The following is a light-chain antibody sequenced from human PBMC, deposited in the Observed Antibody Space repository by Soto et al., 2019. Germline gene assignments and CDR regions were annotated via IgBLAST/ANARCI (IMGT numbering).Light chain of an antibody. CDR2: EVS. CDR1: SSDSGGYND. Sequence: QSALTQPASMSGSPGQSITIPCTGTSSDSGGYNDVSWYQQHPGKAPKLMIYEVSHRPSGISNRFSGSKSGNTASLTISGLQAEDEADYYCSSYTSSVAHVFGTGTKVTVL. J-gene: IGLJ1*01. CDR3: SSYTSSVAHV. V-gene: IGLV2-14*01.